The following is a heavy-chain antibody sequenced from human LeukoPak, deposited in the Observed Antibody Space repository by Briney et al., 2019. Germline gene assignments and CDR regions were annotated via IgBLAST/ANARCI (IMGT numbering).Heavy chain of an antibody. CDR2: IKQDGSEK. CDR3: ARAWDSGTVAVAGYFDY. V-gene: IGHV3-7*01. D-gene: IGHD6-19*01. J-gene: IGHJ4*02. Sequence: GGSLSLSCASSGFTFSSFWMSWVRQAPGTGLEWVANIKQDGSEKYYVDSVKGRFTISRDNAKNPLYLQMNSLRAEDTAVYYCARAWDSGTVAVAGYFDYWGQGTLVTVSS. CDR1: GFTFSSFW.